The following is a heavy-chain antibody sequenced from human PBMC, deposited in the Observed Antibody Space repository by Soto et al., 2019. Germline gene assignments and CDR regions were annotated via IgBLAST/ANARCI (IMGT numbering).Heavy chain of an antibody. J-gene: IGHJ4*02. CDR3: AVTTYYDFWSGYFGFDC. CDR2: ISAYNGNT. D-gene: IGHD3-3*01. Sequence: ASVKVSCKASGYTFTSYGISWVRQAPGQGLEWMGWISAYNGNTNYAQKLQGRVTMTTDTSTSTAYMELRSLRSDDTAVYYCAVTTYYDFWSGYFGFDCWGQGTLVTVSS. V-gene: IGHV1-18*04. CDR1: GYTFTSYG.